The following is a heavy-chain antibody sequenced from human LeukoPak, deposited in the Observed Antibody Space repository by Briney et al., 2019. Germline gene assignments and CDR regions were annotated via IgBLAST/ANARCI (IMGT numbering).Heavy chain of an antibody. D-gene: IGHD5-12*01. CDR2: IYPGDSDT. CDR1: GYSFTNYW. J-gene: IGHJ4*02. CDR3: ARQFSGFHYYFDY. Sequence: GESLKISCKGSGYSFTNYWIGWVRQMPGKGLEWIGIIYPGDSDTRYSPSFQGQVTISAHKSISTAYLQWSSLKASDTAMYYCARQFSGFHYYFDYWGQGTLVTVSS. V-gene: IGHV5-51*01.